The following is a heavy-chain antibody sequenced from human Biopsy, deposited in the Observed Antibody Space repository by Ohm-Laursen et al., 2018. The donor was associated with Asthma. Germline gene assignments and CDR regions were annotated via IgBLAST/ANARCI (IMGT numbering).Heavy chain of an antibody. CDR3: ALKYRNSVFPEYGMDV. D-gene: IGHD4-11*01. CDR1: GGSLRGYV. J-gene: IGHJ6*02. Sequence: SDTLSLTCAVYGGSLRGYVWTWIRQPPGKGLEWIGESTQGGGTTFNPSLKSRVTISIDSSKSQLSLKVRSVTAADTAVYYCALKYRNSVFPEYGMDVWGQGTTVTVSS. CDR2: STQGGGT. V-gene: IGHV4-34*01.